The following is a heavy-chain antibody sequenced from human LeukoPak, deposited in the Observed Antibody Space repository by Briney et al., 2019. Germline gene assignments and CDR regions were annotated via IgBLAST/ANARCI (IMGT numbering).Heavy chain of an antibody. J-gene: IGHJ2*01. D-gene: IGHD2/OR15-2a*01. CDR3: ARAPSGENYFPWYLDL. CDR1: VFTFSSSS. Sequence: PGGSLRLSCTASVFTFSSSSVNWVRQAPGKGLEWVSSITRSSTYIYYADSMKGRFTISRDNAKNSLYLQMNSLRADDTAVYYCARAPSGENYFPWYLDLWGRGTLVTVSS. CDR2: ITRSSTYI. V-gene: IGHV3-21*01.